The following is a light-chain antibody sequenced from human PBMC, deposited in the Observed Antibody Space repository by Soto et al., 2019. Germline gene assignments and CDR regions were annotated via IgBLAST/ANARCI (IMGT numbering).Light chain of an antibody. CDR1: SRDVGSYNY. V-gene: IGLV2-14*01. CDR2: EVS. J-gene: IGLJ3*02. CDR3: SSYTSISTRV. Sequence: QSAMTQPASVSGSPGQSITISCTGTSRDVGSYNYVSWYQTNPGKAPKLMIYEVSNRPSGVSNRFSGSKSGNTASLTISGLQAEDEANYYCSSYTSISTRVFGGGTQLTVL.